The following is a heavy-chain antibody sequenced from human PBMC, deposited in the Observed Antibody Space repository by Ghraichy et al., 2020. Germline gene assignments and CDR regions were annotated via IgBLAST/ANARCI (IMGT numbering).Heavy chain of an antibody. Sequence: GGSLRLSCAASGFTVSNYYMSWVRQPPGKGLEWVSIIYGGGSTYYADSVKGRFTISRDNSKTTLYLQMNSLRAEDTAVYYCASGIYTSGTKFGYWGQGTLVTVSS. CDR1: GFTVSNYY. V-gene: IGHV3-66*01. J-gene: IGHJ4*02. CDR2: IYGGGST. CDR3: ASGIYTSGTKFGY. D-gene: IGHD3-10*01.